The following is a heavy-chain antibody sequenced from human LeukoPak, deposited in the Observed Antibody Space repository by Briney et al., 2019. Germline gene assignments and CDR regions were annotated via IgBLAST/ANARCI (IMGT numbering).Heavy chain of an antibody. CDR1: GFTFSSYG. V-gene: IGHV3-30*02. J-gene: IGHJ4*02. D-gene: IGHD3-22*01. CDR3: AKDRYYYDSSGQCFDY. CDR2: IRYDGSNK. Sequence: GGSLRLSCAASGFTFSSYGMHWVRQAPGKGLEWVVFIRYDGSNKYYADSVKGRFTISRDNSKNTLYLQMNSLRAEDTAVYYCAKDRYYYDSSGQCFDYWGQGTLVTVSS.